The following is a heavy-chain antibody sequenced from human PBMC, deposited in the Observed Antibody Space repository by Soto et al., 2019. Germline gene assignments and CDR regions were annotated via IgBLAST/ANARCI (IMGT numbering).Heavy chain of an antibody. Sequence: PGGSLRLSCAASGFTFSSYAMSWVRQAPGKGLEWVSAISGSGGSTYYADSVKGRFTISRDNSKNTLYLQMNSLRAEDTAVYYCAKRFDGSTYYYYGMDVWGQGTTVTVSS. D-gene: IGHD2-15*01. J-gene: IGHJ6*02. V-gene: IGHV3-23*01. CDR2: ISGSGGST. CDR1: GFTFSSYA. CDR3: AKRFDGSTYYYYGMDV.